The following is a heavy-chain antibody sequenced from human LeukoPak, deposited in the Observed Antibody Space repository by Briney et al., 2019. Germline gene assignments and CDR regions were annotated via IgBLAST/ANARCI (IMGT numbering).Heavy chain of an antibody. CDR1: GFAFSSYS. V-gene: IGHV3-48*04. Sequence: GGSLRLSCAASGFAFSSYSMNWVRQAPGKGLEWVSYISSSGSTIYYADSVKGRFTISRDNAKNSLYLQMNSLRAEDTAVYYCAELGITMIGGVWGKGTTVTISS. CDR2: ISSSGSTI. J-gene: IGHJ6*04. CDR3: AELGITMIGGV. D-gene: IGHD3-10*02.